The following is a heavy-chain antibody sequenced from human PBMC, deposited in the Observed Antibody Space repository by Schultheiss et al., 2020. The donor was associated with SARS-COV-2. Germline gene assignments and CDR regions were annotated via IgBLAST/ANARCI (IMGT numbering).Heavy chain of an antibody. Sequence: GGSLRLSCAASGFTFSSYAMSWVRQAPGKGLEWVSAISGSGGSTYYADSVKGRFTISRDNSKNTLYLQMNSLRDEDTALYYCAKDGWNYSPPSNAMDVWGQGTTVTVSS. CDR2: ISGSGGST. D-gene: IGHD1-7*01. V-gene: IGHV3-23*01. J-gene: IGHJ6*02. CDR1: GFTFSSYA. CDR3: AKDGWNYSPPSNAMDV.